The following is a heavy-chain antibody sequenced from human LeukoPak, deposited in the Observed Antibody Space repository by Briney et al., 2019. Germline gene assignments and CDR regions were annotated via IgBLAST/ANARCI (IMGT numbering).Heavy chain of an antibody. J-gene: IGHJ4*02. V-gene: IGHV3-13*01. CDR1: GFTFSSYD. Sequence: PGGSLRLSCAASGFTFSSYDMHWVRQATGKGLEWVSAIGTAGDTYYPGSVKGRFTVSRENAKNSLYLQMNSLRAGDTAVYYCARGYSVGNYGDPNYYDYWGQGTLVTVSS. D-gene: IGHD4-17*01. CDR2: IGTAGDT. CDR3: ARGYSVGNYGDPNYYDY.